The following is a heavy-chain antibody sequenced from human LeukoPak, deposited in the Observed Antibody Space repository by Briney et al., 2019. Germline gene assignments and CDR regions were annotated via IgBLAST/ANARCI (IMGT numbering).Heavy chain of an antibody. J-gene: IGHJ4*02. CDR2: IYYTGSA. Sequence: SETLSLTCTVSGGSISNSYYWGWIRQPPGKGLEWIGNIYYTGSAYYSPSLKSRVTISLDTSKNQFSLNLRSVTAADTAVYYCARGRDGSSDYWGQGTLVTVSS. CDR3: ARGRDGSSDY. V-gene: IGHV4-39*07. CDR1: GGSISNSYY. D-gene: IGHD5-24*01.